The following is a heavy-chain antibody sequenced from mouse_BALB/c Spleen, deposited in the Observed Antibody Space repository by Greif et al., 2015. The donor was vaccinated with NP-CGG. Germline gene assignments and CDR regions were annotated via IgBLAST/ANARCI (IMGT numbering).Heavy chain of an antibody. CDR3: ARYGDWYFDV. D-gene: IGHD1-1*02. CDR1: GYSFTGYY. J-gene: IGHJ1*01. V-gene: IGHV1-26*01. Sequence: VQLQQSGPELVKPGASVKISCKASGYSFTGYYMHWVKQSHVKSLEWIGRINPYNGATSYNQNFKDKASLTVDKSSSTAFMELHILTSEDSAVYYCARYGDWYFDVWGAGTTVTVSS. CDR2: INPYNGAT.